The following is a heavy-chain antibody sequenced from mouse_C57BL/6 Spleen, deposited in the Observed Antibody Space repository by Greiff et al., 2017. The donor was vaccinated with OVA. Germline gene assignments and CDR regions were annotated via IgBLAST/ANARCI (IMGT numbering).Heavy chain of an antibody. J-gene: IGHJ1*03. Sequence: VQLQQSGPELVKPGASVKISCKASGYSFTGYYMNWVKQSPEKSLEWIGEINPSTGGTTYNQKFKAKATLTVDKSSSTAYMQLKSLTSEDSAVYYCARWGLRRYFDVWGTGTTVTVSS. D-gene: IGHD2-4*01. CDR2: INPSTGGT. CDR1: GYSFTGYY. CDR3: ARWGLRRYFDV. V-gene: IGHV1-42*01.